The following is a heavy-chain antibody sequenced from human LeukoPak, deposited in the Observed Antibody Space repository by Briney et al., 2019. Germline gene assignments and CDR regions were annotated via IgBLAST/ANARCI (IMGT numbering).Heavy chain of an antibody. CDR1: GFTFSTCG. CDR2: ISGSSAYI. CDR3: AREAQYYDILTGYSYYFDY. Sequence: PGGSLRLSCAASGFTFSTCGMNWVRQAPGKGLEWVSSISGSSAYIYYADSVKGRFTISRDNAKNSLYLQMNSLRAEDTAVYYCAREAQYYDILTGYSYYFDYWGQGTLVTVSS. D-gene: IGHD3-9*01. J-gene: IGHJ4*02. V-gene: IGHV3-21*01.